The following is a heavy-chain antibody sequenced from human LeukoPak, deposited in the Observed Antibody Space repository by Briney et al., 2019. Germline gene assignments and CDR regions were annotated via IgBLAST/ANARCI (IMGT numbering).Heavy chain of an antibody. V-gene: IGHV1-46*01. J-gene: IGHJ6*02. CDR1: GYTFTSYY. CDR2: INPSGGST. CDR3: AREWTYSNYYNYYYGMDV. D-gene: IGHD4-11*01. Sequence: GASVKVSCKASGYTFTSYYMHWVRQAPGQGLEWMGIINPSGGSTSYAQKFQGRVTMTRNTSISTAYMELSSLRSEDTAVYYCAREWTYSNYYNYYYGMDVWGQGTTVTVSS.